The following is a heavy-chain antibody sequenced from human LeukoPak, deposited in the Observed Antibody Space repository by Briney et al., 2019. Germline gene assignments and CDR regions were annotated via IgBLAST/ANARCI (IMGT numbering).Heavy chain of an antibody. J-gene: IGHJ4*02. CDR2: IYPGDSDT. Sequence: GESLKISCKGSGYSFTSYWLGWVRQMPGKGLEWMGIIYPGDSDTRYSPSFQGQVTISADKSITTAYLQWSSLKASDSATYYCARRRNYGGRPFDYWGQGTLATVSS. CDR1: GYSFTSYW. D-gene: IGHD1-7*01. CDR3: ARRRNYGGRPFDY. V-gene: IGHV5-51*01.